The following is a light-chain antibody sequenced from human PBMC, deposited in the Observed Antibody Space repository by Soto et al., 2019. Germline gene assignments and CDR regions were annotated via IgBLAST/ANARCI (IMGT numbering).Light chain of an antibody. CDR1: QSVSSSY. CDR2: GAS. V-gene: IGKV3-20*01. Sequence: DIVMTQSPDSLAVSLGERATINCKSSQSVSSSYLAWYQQKPGQAPRLLIYGASSRATGIPDRFSGSGSGTDFTLTISRLEPEDFAVYYCQQYGSSPWTFGQGTKVEIK. J-gene: IGKJ1*01. CDR3: QQYGSSPWT.